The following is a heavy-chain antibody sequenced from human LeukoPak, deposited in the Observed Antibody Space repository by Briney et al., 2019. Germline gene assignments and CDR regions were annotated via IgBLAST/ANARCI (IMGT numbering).Heavy chain of an antibody. D-gene: IGHD2-15*01. CDR1: GFTFSSYS. CDR2: ISSSRSTI. Sequence: PGGSLRLSCEGSGFTFSSYSMNWVRQAPGKGLEWVSYISSSRSTIYYADSVKGRFTISRDNAKNSLYLQMNSLRVEDTAVYYCARICSGGSCYNDAFHIWGQGTMVTVSS. V-gene: IGHV3-48*04. CDR3: ARICSGGSCYNDAFHI. J-gene: IGHJ3*02.